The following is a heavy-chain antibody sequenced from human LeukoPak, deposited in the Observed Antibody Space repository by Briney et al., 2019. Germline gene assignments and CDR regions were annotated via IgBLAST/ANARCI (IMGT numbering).Heavy chain of an antibody. J-gene: IGHJ4*02. CDR1: GFTFSSYG. CDR2: ISYDGSNK. D-gene: IGHD3-3*01. V-gene: IGHV3-30*18. Sequence: PGRSLRLSCAASGFTFSSYGMHWVRQAPGKGLEWVAVISYDGSNKFYADSVKGRFTISRDNSKNTLYLQMNSLRAEDTAVYYCAKYDVWSGYSSDYWGQGTLVTVSS. CDR3: AKYDVWSGYSSDY.